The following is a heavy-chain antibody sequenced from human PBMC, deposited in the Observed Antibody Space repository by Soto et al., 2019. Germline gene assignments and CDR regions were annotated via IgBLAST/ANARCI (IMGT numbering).Heavy chain of an antibody. CDR2: IIPIFGTA. CDR3: ARGGTIVLVSGAGERIYYYYGMDV. V-gene: IGHV1-69*12. D-gene: IGHD2-2*01. CDR1: GGTFSSYA. Sequence: QVQLVQSGAEVKKPGSSVKVSCKASGGTFSSYAISWVRQAPGQGLEWMGGIIPIFGTANYAQKFQGRVTITADESTSTAYMELSSLRSEDTAVYYCARGGTIVLVSGAGERIYYYYGMDVWGQGTTVTVSS. J-gene: IGHJ6*02.